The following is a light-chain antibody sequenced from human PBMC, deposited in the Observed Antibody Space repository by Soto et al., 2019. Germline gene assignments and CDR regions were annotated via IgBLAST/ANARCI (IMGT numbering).Light chain of an antibody. CDR3: QSFDNSLSGFYV. V-gene: IGLV1-40*01. CDR2: GNT. CDR1: DSNIGAGYG. J-gene: IGLJ1*01. Sequence: QSALTQTPSVSGAPGQTITISCTGTDSNIGAGYGVHWYQHLPGRAPKLLIFGNTHRPSGVPDRFSGSKSGTSASLAITGLQPEDEADYYCQSFDNSLSGFYVFGSGTKLTVL.